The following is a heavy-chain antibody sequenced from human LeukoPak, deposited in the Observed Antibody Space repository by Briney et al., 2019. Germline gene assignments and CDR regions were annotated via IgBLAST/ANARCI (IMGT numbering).Heavy chain of an antibody. Sequence: SETLSLTCAVYGGSFSGYYWSWIRQPPGKGLEWIGEINHSGSTNYNPSLKSRVTISVDTSKNQFSLKLSSVTAADTAVYYCARDKYSQTAAADNYWGQGTLVTVSS. J-gene: IGHJ4*02. CDR2: INHSGST. V-gene: IGHV4-34*01. CDR3: ARDKYSQTAAADNY. CDR1: GGSFSGYY. D-gene: IGHD6-13*01.